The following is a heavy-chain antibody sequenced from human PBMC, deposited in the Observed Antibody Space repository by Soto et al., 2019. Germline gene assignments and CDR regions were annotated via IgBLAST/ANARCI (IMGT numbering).Heavy chain of an antibody. CDR2: INAGNGNT. CDR1: GYTFTSYA. V-gene: IGHV1-3*01. Sequence: QVQLVQSGAEVKKPGASVKVSCKASGYTFTSYAMHWVRQAPGQRLEWMGWINAGNGNTKYSQKFQGRVTNTRDTSASTAYMELSSLRSEDTAVYYCARDSYSNDGPRFYYYGMDVWGQGTTVTVSS. CDR3: ARDSYSNDGPRFYYYGMDV. D-gene: IGHD4-4*01. J-gene: IGHJ6*02.